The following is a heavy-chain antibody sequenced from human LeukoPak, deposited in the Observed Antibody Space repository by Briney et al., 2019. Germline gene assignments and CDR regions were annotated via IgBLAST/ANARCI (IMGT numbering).Heavy chain of an antibody. D-gene: IGHD3-22*01. CDR2: INTNTGNP. V-gene: IGHV7-4-1*02. CDR3: ARKYYYDSSGYYPFDY. J-gene: IGHJ4*02. CDR1: GYSFNSHH. Sequence: ASVKVSCKTSGYSFNSHHVHWVRQAPGQGLEWMGWINTNTGNPTYAQGFTGRFVFSLDTSVSTAYLQISSLKAEDTAVYYCARKYYYDSSGYYPFDYWGQGTLVTVSS.